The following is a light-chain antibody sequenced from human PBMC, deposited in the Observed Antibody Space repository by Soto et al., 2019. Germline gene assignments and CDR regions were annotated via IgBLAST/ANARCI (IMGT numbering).Light chain of an antibody. Sequence: QSALTQPPSASGSPGQSVTISCIGTSSDVGGYNYVSWYQQHPGKAPKLMIHEVSKRPSGVPDRFSGSKSGNTASLTVSGLQAEDEADYYCSSYAASNNLGVFGGGTNLTVL. V-gene: IGLV2-8*01. CDR2: EVS. CDR1: SSDVGGYNY. J-gene: IGLJ2*01. CDR3: SSYAASNNLGV.